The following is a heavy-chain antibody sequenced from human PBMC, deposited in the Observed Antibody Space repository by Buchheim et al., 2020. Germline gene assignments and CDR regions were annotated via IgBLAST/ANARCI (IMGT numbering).Heavy chain of an antibody. CDR3: ARHVPMGDFWSGYYHKNLGDY. Sequence: QLQLQESGPGLVKPSETLSLTCTVSGGSISSSSYYWGWIRQPPGKGLEWIGSIYYSGSTYYNPSLKSRVTISVDTSKNQFSLKLSSVTAADTAVYYCARHVPMGDFWSGYYHKNLGDYWGQGTL. J-gene: IGHJ4*02. CDR2: IYYSGST. CDR1: GGSISSSSYY. D-gene: IGHD3-3*01. V-gene: IGHV4-39*01.